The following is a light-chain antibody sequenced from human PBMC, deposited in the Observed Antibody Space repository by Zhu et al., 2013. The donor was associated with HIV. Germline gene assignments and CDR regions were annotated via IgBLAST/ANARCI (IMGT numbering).Light chain of an antibody. CDR3: QQYDTSPCS. J-gene: IGKJ2*04. Sequence: IVVTQSPGILSLSPRERATLSCRTSQSVSSTYLAWYQQKPGQAPRLLLYGASTRATGIPDRFSASGSGTDFTLTISRLEPEDFAVYYCQQYDTSPCSFGQGTKLEIK. CDR2: GAS. CDR1: QSVSSTY. V-gene: IGKV3-20*01.